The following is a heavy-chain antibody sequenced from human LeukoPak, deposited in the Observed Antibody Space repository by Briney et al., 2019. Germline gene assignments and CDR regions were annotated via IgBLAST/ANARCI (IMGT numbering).Heavy chain of an antibody. CDR2: IGTDGSYI. D-gene: IGHD3-10*01. CDR3: ARQGNYGSGSYVRDAFDI. J-gene: IGHJ3*02. CDR1: GFTFSSHN. V-gene: IGHV3-21*01. Sequence: PGGSLRLSCAASGFTFSSHNMNWVRQAPMKGLEWVSSIGTDGSYIYYADSVKGRFTISRDNSKNTLYLEMNSLRAEDTAVYYCARQGNYGSGSYVRDAFDIWGQGTMVTVSS.